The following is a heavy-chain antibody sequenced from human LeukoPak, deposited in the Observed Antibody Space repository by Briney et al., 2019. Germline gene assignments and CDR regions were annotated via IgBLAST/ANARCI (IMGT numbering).Heavy chain of an antibody. CDR3: ARGLLGFWSGYSY. Sequence: AASVNVSCKASAYTFTGNYMHWVRQAPGQGHEWMGCINPNSGGTNYAQKFQGRVPITSDTSISTAYMELSRLRSDDTSVYYCARGLLGFWSGYSYWGQGTLVTVSS. J-gene: IGHJ4*02. CDR2: INPNSGGT. CDR1: AYTFTGNY. D-gene: IGHD3-3*01. V-gene: IGHV1-2*02.